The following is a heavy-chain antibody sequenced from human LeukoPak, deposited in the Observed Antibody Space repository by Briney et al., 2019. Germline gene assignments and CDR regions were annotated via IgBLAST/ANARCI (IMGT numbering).Heavy chain of an antibody. J-gene: IGHJ3*02. CDR3: ARYSSSHDAFDI. CDR1: GGSISSSSYY. D-gene: IGHD6-13*01. Sequence: PSETLSLTCTVSGGSISSSSYYWGWIRQPPGKGLEWIGSIYYSGSTYYNPSLKSRVTISVDTSKNQFSLKLSSVTAADTAVYYCARYSSSHDAFDIWGQGTMVTVSS. CDR2: IYYSGST. V-gene: IGHV4-39*01.